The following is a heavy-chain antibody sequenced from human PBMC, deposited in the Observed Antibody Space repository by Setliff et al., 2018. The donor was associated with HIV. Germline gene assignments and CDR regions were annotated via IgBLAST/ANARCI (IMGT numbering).Heavy chain of an antibody. CDR2: ISSSSTYI. Sequence: PGGSLRLSCAASGFSFSSYWMHWVRQAPGKGLEWVSSISSSSTYIYYADTVKGRFTISRDNTKNSLYLQMNSLRAEDTAMYYCARLLRDIVVVVAATGYYFDCWGQGTLVTVSS. J-gene: IGHJ4*02. CDR3: ARLLRDIVVVVAATGYYFDC. V-gene: IGHV3-21*01. D-gene: IGHD2-15*01. CDR1: GFSFSSYW.